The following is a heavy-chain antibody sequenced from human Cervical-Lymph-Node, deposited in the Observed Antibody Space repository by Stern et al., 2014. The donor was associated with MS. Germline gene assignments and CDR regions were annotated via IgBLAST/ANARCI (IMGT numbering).Heavy chain of an antibody. CDR2: ISGYNGNT. D-gene: IGHD2/OR15-2a*01. V-gene: IGHV1-18*01. CDR3: ARQIVRYFDY. J-gene: IGHJ4*02. Sequence: QVQLGQSGAEVKKPGASVKVSCKASGYTFFSYGISWVRQDPGQRLEWMGWISGYNGNTNYAQKFQGRVTMTTDTSTSTTYMELRSLRSDDTAVYYCARQIVRYFDYWGQGSLVTVSS. CDR1: GYTFFSYG.